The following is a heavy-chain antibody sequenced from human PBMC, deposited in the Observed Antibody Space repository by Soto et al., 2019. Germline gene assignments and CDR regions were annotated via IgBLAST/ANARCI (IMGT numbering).Heavy chain of an antibody. V-gene: IGHV3-30*18. J-gene: IGHJ6*02. CDR1: GFTFSSYG. CDR2: ISYDGSNK. CDR3: AKDSWLLEYYYYYGMDV. D-gene: IGHD3-22*01. Sequence: VGSLRLSCAASGFTFSSYGMHWVRQAPGKGLEWVAVISYDGSNKYYADSVKGRFTISRDNSKNTLYLQMNSLRAEDTAVYYCAKDSWLLEYYYYYGMDVWGQGTTVTVSS.